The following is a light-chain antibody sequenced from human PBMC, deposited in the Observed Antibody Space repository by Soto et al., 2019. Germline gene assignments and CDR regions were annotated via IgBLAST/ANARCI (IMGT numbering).Light chain of an antibody. CDR3: SSYSSSSTLYV. J-gene: IGLJ1*01. CDR1: SSDVGGYIY. Sequence: QPVLTQPASVSGSPGQSITISCTGTSSDVGGYIYVSWYQHHPGKAPKLMIYEVSNRPSGVSNRFSGSKSGNTASLTISGLQAEDEADYYCSSYSSSSTLYVFGTGTQLTVL. V-gene: IGLV2-14*01. CDR2: EVS.